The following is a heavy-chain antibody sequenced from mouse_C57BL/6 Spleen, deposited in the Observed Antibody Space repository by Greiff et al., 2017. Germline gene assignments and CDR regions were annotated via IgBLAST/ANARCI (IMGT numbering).Heavy chain of an antibody. V-gene: IGHV1-55*01. Sequence: QVQLQQPGAELVKPGASVKMSCKASGYTFTSYWRTWVKQRPGQGLEWIGDIYPGSGSTNYNEKFKSKATLTVDTSSSTAYMQLSSLTSEDSAVYYCAYSSGYPAWFAYWGQGTLVTVSA. CDR2: IYPGSGST. D-gene: IGHD3-2*02. CDR1: GYTFTSYW. J-gene: IGHJ3*01. CDR3: AYSSGYPAWFAY.